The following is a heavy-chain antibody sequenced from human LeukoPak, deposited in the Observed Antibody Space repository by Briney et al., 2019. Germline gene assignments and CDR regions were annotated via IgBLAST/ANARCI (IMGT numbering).Heavy chain of an antibody. CDR2: IYYSGST. CDR1: GGSISSSSYY. J-gene: IGHJ4*02. Sequence: SETLSLTCTVSGGSISSSSYYWGWIRQPPGKGLEWIGSIYYSGSTYYNPSLKSRVTISVDTSKNQFSLKLSSVTAADTAVYYCARHAELDYWGQGTLVTVSS. CDR3: ARHAELDY. D-gene: IGHD1-26*01. V-gene: IGHV4-39*01.